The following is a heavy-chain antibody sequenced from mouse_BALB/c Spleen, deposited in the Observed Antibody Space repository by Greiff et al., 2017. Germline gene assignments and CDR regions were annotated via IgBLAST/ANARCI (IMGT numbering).Heavy chain of an antibody. CDR1: GFDFSRYW. CDR3: ARPLIYDGYYGAY. Sequence: EVKLVESGGGLVQPGGSLKLSCAASGFDFSRYWMSWVRQAPGKGLEWIGEINPDSSTINYTPSLKDKFIISRDNAKNTLYLQMSKVRSEDTALYYCARPLIYDGYYGAYWGQGTLVTVSA. D-gene: IGHD2-3*01. J-gene: IGHJ3*01. V-gene: IGHV4-1*02. CDR2: INPDSSTI.